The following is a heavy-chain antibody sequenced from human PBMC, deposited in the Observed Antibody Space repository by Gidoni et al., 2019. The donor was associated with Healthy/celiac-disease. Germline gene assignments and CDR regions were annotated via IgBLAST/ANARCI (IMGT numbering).Heavy chain of an antibody. V-gene: IGHV3-30*04. D-gene: IGHD6-13*01. CDR3: ASGGIAAADPEFDY. J-gene: IGHJ4*02. CDR2: ISYDGSNK. CDR1: GFPFSSHA. Sequence: QVQLVESGGGGVQPGRSLRLSCAAPGFPFSSHAMHWVRQAPGKGLEWVAVISYDGSNKYYADSVKGRFTISRDNSKNTLYLQMNSLRAEDTAVYYCASGGIAAADPEFDYWGQGTLVTVSS.